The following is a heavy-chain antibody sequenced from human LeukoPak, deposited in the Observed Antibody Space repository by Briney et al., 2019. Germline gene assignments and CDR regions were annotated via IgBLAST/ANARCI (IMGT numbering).Heavy chain of an antibody. J-gene: IGHJ4*02. CDR3: ARLYDSSSPVDY. D-gene: IGHD6-6*01. Sequence: GESLKISCKGFGYSFTNYWIGWVRQMPGKGLEWMGIIYPGDSDTRYSPSFQGQVTISVDKSISTAYLQWSSLKASDTAMFYCARLYDSSSPVDYWGQGTLVTVSS. V-gene: IGHV5-51*01. CDR2: IYPGDSDT. CDR1: GYSFTNYW.